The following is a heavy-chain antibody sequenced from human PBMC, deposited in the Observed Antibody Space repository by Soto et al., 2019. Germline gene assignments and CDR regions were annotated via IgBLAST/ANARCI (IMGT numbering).Heavy chain of an antibody. Sequence: QVQLVQSGAEVKKPGASVKVSCKASGYTFTSYDINWVRQATGQGLEWMGWMNPNSGNTGYAQKFQGRVTMTRNTSISTAYMELSSLRSEDTAVYYCARGPDIAAPHFGDWFDPWGQGTLVTVSS. V-gene: IGHV1-8*01. CDR2: MNPNSGNT. CDR3: ARGPDIAAPHFGDWFDP. J-gene: IGHJ5*02. CDR1: GYTFTSYD. D-gene: IGHD6-6*01.